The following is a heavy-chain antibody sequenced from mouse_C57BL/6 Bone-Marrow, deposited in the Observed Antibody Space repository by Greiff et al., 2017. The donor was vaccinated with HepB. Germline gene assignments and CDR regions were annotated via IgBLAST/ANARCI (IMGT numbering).Heavy chain of an antibody. V-gene: IGHV1-64*01. J-gene: IGHJ2*01. CDR3: ARALTGPLDY. CDR2: IHPNGGST. CDR1: GYTFTSYW. D-gene: IGHD4-1*01. Sequence: VQLQQPGAELVKPGASVKLSCKASGYTFTSYWMHWVKQRPGQGLEWIGMIHPNGGSTNYNEKFKSKATLTVDKSSSTAYMQLSSLTSEDSAVYYCARALTGPLDYWGQGTTLTVSS.